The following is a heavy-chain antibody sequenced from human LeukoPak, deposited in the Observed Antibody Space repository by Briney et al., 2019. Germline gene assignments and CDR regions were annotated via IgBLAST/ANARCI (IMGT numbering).Heavy chain of an antibody. D-gene: IGHD3-9*01. J-gene: IGHJ4*02. Sequence: AGGSLRLSCAPSGFTFNTFNMNWFRQAPGKGLEWVSSINSGGDYKYYADSVKGRFTTSRDNAKNSLSLQLSSLRVEDTAIYYCARGHYDVLASSYKWTPDYWGQGTLVTVSS. V-gene: IGHV3-21*01. CDR3: ARGHYDVLASSYKWTPDY. CDR1: GFTFNTFN. CDR2: INSGGDYK.